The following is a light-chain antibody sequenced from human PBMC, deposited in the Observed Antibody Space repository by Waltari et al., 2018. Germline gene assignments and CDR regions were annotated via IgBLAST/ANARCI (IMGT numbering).Light chain of an antibody. CDR3: AAWDSSLNYV. V-gene: IGLV1-44*01. J-gene: IGLJ1*01. CDR1: TSNIGSNT. CDR2: SNN. Sequence: QSVLTQPPSASGTPGQRVTISCSGSTSNIGSNTVNWYQQFPGTAPTLLIYSNNQRPSGVPDRFSASKSGTSASLAISGLYYEDEADYYCAAWDSSLNYVFGSGTKVTVL.